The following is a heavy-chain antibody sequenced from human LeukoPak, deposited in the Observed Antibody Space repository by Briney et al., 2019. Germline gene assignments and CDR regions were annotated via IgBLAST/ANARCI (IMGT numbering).Heavy chain of an antibody. J-gene: IGHJ4*02. Sequence: SETLSLTCAVSGYSIGSGYYWGWIRQPPGKGLEWIGSIYHSGSTYYSPSLKSRVTISVDTSKNQFSLKLSSVTAADTAVYYCARHLYCSSTSCSFDYWRQGTLVTVSS. D-gene: IGHD2-2*01. CDR1: GYSIGSGYY. V-gene: IGHV4-38-2*01. CDR3: ARHLYCSSTSCSFDY. CDR2: IYHSGST.